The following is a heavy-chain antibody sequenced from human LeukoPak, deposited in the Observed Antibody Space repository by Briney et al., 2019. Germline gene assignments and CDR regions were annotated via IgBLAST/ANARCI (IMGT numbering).Heavy chain of an antibody. CDR3: ARRASTTADY. Sequence: SETLSLTYTVSGGSISSSSYYWGWIRQPPGKGLEWIGSIYYSGSTYYNPSLKSRVTISVDTSKNQFSLKLSSVTAADTAVYYCARRASTTADYWGQGTLVTVSS. J-gene: IGHJ4*02. CDR2: IYYSGST. V-gene: IGHV4-39*01. CDR1: GGSISSSSYY. D-gene: IGHD1-1*01.